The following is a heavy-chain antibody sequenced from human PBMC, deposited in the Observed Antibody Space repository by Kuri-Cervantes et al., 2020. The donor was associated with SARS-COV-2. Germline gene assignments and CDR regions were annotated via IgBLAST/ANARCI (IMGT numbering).Heavy chain of an antibody. CDR2: ISWDGGST. J-gene: IGHJ4*02. CDR3: ARNTRVSGSYYPLDY. Sequence: GGSLRLSCAASGFTFDDYAMHWVRQAPGKGLEWVSLISWDGGSTYYADSVKGRFTISRDNSKNTLYLQMGSLRAEDMAVYYCARNTRVSGSYYPLDYWGQGTLVTVSS. V-gene: IGHV3-43D*03. CDR1: GFTFDDYA. D-gene: IGHD1-26*01.